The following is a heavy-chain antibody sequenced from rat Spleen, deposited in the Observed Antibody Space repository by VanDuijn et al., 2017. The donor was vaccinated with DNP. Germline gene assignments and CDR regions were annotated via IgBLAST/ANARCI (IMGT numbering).Heavy chain of an antibody. CDR2: IQSGGNT. D-gene: IGHD5-1*01. CDR1: GFSLTNYH. CDR3: AREGNWELDFDY. J-gene: IGHJ2*01. V-gene: IGHV2S1*01. Sequence: QVQLKESGPGLVQPSQTLSLTCTVSGFSLTNYHVNWVRQPPGKGLEWMGRIQSGGNTDYNSALKSRLTISSDTSKSQVFLKMSSLQTEDTATYYCAREGNWELDFDYWGQGVMVTVSS.